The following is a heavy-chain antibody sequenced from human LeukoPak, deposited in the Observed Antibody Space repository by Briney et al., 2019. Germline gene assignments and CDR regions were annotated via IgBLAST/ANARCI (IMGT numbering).Heavy chain of an antibody. V-gene: IGHV3-30-3*01. CDR1: GFTFSSYA. CDR2: ISYDGSNK. CDR3: ARDLLPGRYDSSGYYLPHY. D-gene: IGHD3-22*01. Sequence: GGSLRLSCAASGFTFSSYAMHWVRQAPGKGLEWVAVISYDGSNKYYADSVKGRFTISRDNSKNTLYLQMNSLRAEDTAVHYCARDLLPGRYDSSGYYLPHYWGQGTLVTVSS. J-gene: IGHJ4*02.